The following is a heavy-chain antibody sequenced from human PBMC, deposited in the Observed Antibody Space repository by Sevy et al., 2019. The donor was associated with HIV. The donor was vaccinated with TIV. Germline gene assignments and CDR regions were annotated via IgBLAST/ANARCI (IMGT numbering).Heavy chain of an antibody. CDR3: AGESGDCSSTSCYEGVFDY. V-gene: IGHV4-61*02. J-gene: IGHJ4*02. Sequence: SETLSLTCTVSGGSISSGSYYWSWIRQPAGKGLEWIGRIYTSGSTNYNPSLKSRVTISVDTSKNQFSLKRSSVTAADTAVYYCAGESGDCSSTSCYEGVFDYWGQGTLVTVSS. D-gene: IGHD2-2*01. CDR1: GGSISSGSYY. CDR2: IYTSGST.